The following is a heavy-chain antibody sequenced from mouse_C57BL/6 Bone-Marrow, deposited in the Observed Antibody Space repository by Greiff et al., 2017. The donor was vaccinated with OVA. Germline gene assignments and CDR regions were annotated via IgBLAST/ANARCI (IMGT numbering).Heavy chain of an antibody. CDR3: ARDAELFDY. CDR2: INYDGSST. V-gene: IGHV5-16*01. CDR1: GFTFSDYY. Sequence: EVKLMESEGGLVQPGSSMKLSCTASGFTFSDYYMAWVRQVPEKGLEWVANINYDGSSTYYLDSLKSRFIISRDNAKNILYLQMSSLKSEDTATYYCARDAELFDYWGQGTTLTVSS. J-gene: IGHJ2*01.